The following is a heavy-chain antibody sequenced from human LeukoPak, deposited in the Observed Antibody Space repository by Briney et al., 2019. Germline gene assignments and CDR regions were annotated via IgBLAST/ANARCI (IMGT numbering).Heavy chain of an antibody. CDR3: ARDSGSSHYFDY. CDR1: GYTFTSYD. Sequence: ASVKVSCKASGYTFTSYDINWVRQATGQGLEWMGWMNPNSGNTGYAQKFQGRVTMTRNTSISTAYMELSSLRSEDTAVYYCARDSGSSHYFDYWGQGTLVTVSS. CDR2: MNPNSGNT. J-gene: IGHJ4*02. D-gene: IGHD1-26*01. V-gene: IGHV1-8*01.